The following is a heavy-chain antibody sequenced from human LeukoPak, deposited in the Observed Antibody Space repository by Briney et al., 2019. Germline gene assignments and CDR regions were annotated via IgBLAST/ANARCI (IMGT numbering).Heavy chain of an antibody. CDR3: ARGGGGWSIYYYYYYGMDV. D-gene: IGHD6-19*01. V-gene: IGHV1-8*01. CDR1: GHTFTSYD. J-gene: IGHJ6*02. CDR2: MNPNSGNT. Sequence: ASVKVSCKASGHTFTSYDINWVRQATGQGLEWMGWMNPNSGNTGYAQKFQGRVTMTRNTSISTAYMELSSLRSEDTAVYYCARGGGGWSIYYYYYYGMDVWGQGTTVTVSS.